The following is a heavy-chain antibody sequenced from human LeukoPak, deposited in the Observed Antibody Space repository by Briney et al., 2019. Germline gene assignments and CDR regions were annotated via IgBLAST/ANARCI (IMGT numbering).Heavy chain of an antibody. D-gene: IGHD1-26*01. Sequence: SETLSLTCAVYGGSFSGFYWSWIRQPPGKGLEWIGEINHSGSTNYNPSLKSRDTISVDTSKNQFSLKLSSVTAADTAVYYCAGPSRGSYGRRDDAFDIWGQGTMVTVSS. J-gene: IGHJ3*02. CDR1: GGSFSGFY. V-gene: IGHV4-34*01. CDR2: INHSGST. CDR3: AGPSRGSYGRRDDAFDI.